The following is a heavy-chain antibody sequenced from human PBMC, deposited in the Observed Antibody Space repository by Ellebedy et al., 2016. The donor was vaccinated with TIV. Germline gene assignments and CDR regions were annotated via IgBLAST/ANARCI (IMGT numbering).Heavy chain of an antibody. Sequence: PGGSLRLSCAASGFTFSSYAMHWVRQAPGKGLEWVAVISYDGRNKYYADSVKGRFTISRDNSRNTRYLQLNSLRAEDTAVYYCARPSFTMVRGGTFDYWGQGTLVTVSS. J-gene: IGHJ4*02. V-gene: IGHV3-30*04. CDR1: GFTFSSYA. CDR3: ARPSFTMVRGGTFDY. CDR2: ISYDGRNK. D-gene: IGHD3-10*01.